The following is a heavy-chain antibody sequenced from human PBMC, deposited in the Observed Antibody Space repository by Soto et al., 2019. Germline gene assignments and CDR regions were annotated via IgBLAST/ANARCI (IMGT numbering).Heavy chain of an antibody. CDR1: GGSVSSDTPY. CDR3: ARFVRSCSGTTCYTRADV. Sequence: SETLSLTCTVSGGSVSSDTPYWSWIRQPPGKRLEWSGLIYSSGSTNYNPSLKSRVPMSVDTSKNQFSLKLRSVIGADTAVYHCARFVRSCSGTTCYTRADVWGQGTTVTVSS. CDR2: IYSSGST. V-gene: IGHV4-61*01. J-gene: IGHJ6*02. D-gene: IGHD2-2*02.